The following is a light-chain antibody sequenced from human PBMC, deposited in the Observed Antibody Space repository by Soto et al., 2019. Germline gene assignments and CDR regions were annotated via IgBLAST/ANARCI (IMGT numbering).Light chain of an antibody. CDR3: QQYGSPPT. Sequence: EFVLAQSPGTLSLSPGERATLYCRATRSVSSSYVAGDQQNPGQAPRLLIYGASSRATGIPDRFSGSGSGTDFALTISRLEPEDFAVYYCQQYGSPPTFGQGTKVDI. CDR1: RSVSSSY. V-gene: IGKV3-20*01. J-gene: IGKJ1*01. CDR2: GAS.